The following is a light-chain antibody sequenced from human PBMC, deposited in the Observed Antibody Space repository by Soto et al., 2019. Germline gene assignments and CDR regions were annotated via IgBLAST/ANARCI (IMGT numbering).Light chain of an antibody. Sequence: QSVLTQPPSVYGSPGQSVTISCTGTSSDVGSYNRVSWYQQPPGTAPKLMIYEVSNRPSGVPDRFSGSKSGNTASLTISGLQPEDEADYYCNSYTSSSTYVFGTGTKLTVL. J-gene: IGLJ1*01. CDR3: NSYTSSSTYV. V-gene: IGLV2-18*02. CDR2: EVS. CDR1: SSDVGSYNR.